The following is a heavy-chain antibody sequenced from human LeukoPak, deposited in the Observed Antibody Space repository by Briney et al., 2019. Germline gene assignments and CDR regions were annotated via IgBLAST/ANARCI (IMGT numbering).Heavy chain of an antibody. J-gene: IGHJ4*02. V-gene: IGHV3-30*02. Sequence: PGGSLRLSCAASGFTFSSYGMHWVRQAPGKGLEWVAFIRYDGSNKYYADSVKGRFTISRDNYKNTLYLQMNSLRAEDTVVYCCAKDRMRSSGWFFDYWGQGTLVTVSS. CDR1: GFTFSSYG. CDR3: AKDRMRSSGWFFDY. CDR2: IRYDGSNK. D-gene: IGHD6-19*01.